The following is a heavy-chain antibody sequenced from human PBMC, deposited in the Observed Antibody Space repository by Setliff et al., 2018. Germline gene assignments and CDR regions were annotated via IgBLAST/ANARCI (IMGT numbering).Heavy chain of an antibody. V-gene: IGHV4-39*01. CDR3: ARTGTYRYFDY. J-gene: IGHJ4*02. Sequence: LSLTCTVSGASISSGTYYWTWIRQPPGKGLEWIGRIHYRGTTYSNASLASRLTISVDTAKNQFSLKLTSVTAADTAVYYCARTGTYRYFDYWGQGTRVTVSS. CDR2: IHYRGTT. CDR1: GASISSGTYY. D-gene: IGHD1-1*01.